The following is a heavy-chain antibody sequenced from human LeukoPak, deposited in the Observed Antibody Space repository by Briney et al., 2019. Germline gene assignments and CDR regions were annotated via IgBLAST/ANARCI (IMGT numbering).Heavy chain of an antibody. V-gene: IGHV5-51*01. J-gene: IGHJ3*02. D-gene: IGHD2-15*01. CDR2: IYPGDSDT. CDR1: GYSFTSYW. Sequence: GESLKISCKGSGYSFTSYWIGWARQLPGKGLEWMGIIYPGDSDTRYSPSFQGQVTISADKSISTAYLQWSSLKASDTAMYYCASTDCSGGSCHDAFDIWGQGTMVTVSS. CDR3: ASTDCSGGSCHDAFDI.